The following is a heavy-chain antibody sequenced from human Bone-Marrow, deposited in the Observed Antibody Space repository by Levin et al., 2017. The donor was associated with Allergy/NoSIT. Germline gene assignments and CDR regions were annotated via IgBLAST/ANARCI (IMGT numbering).Heavy chain of an antibody. CDR3: ARLYSGSHPSFDY. CDR1: GGTFNNFA. Sequence: SVKVSCKGSGGTFNNFAISWVRQAPGQGLEWMGGIIPIFGTINYAQKFQDRVTITADESTSTAYMELSSLTSEDTAMYYCARLYSGSHPSFDYWGQGTLVTVSS. V-gene: IGHV1-69*13. D-gene: IGHD1-26*01. CDR2: IIPIFGTI. J-gene: IGHJ4*02.